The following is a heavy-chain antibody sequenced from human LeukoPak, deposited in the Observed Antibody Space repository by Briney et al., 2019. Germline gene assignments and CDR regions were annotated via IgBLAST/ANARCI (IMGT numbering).Heavy chain of an antibody. J-gene: IGHJ6*02. CDR3: AREDNGSGNFYGMDV. CDR2: ISYGGNT. V-gene: IGHV4-59*01. CDR1: GGSISTYY. Sequence: SETLSLTCTVSGGSISTYYWSWIRQPPGKGLEWIGYISYGGNTKYNPSVKSRVTISVDTSKNQFSLKLSSVIAADTAVYYCAREDNGSGNFYGMDVWGQGTTVTVSS. D-gene: IGHD3-10*01.